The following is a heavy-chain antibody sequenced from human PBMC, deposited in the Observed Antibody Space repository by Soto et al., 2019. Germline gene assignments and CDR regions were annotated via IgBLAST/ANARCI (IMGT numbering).Heavy chain of an antibody. D-gene: IGHD3-22*01. Sequence: SVKVSCKASGGTFSSYAISWVRQAPGQGLEWMGEIIPIFGTANYAQKFQGRVTITADESTSTAYMELSSLRSEDTAVYYCARARREIVVVRVISGAFDIWGQGTLVTVSS. CDR2: IIPIFGTA. V-gene: IGHV1-69*13. CDR1: GGTFSSYA. J-gene: IGHJ3*02. CDR3: ARARREIVVVRVISGAFDI.